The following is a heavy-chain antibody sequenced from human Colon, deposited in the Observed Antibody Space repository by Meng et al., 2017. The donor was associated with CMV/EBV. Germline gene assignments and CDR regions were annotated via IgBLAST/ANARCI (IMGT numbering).Heavy chain of an antibody. J-gene: IGHJ4*02. CDR3: ARGPRGFGEYYLDS. Sequence: SVKVSCKSSGGTFINYVIDWVRQAPGQGLEWMGRYIPIEDRAKSAQKFQDRLTITADKSASTAHLELSSLRSDDTAIYYCARGPRGFGEYYLDSWGPGMEVTVSS. D-gene: IGHD3-10*01. V-gene: IGHV1-69*04. CDR1: GGTFINYV. CDR2: YIPIEDRA.